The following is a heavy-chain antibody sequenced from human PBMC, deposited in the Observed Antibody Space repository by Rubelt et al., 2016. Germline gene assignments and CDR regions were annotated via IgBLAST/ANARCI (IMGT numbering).Heavy chain of an antibody. CDR2: INHSGRT. CDR3: ARRVDGDCTTFSCCIDF. V-gene: IGHV4-34*01. D-gene: IGHD2/OR15-2a*01. J-gene: IGHJ4*02. Sequence: QVQLQQWGAGLLKPSETLSLTCAVYGGSFSGYYWSWIRQPPGKGLEWSGEINHSGRTNYNPSLKSRVTISVDKSKNQVSLKLGFVTAADTAVYFCARRVDGDCTTFSCCIDFCGQGTLVTVSS. CDR1: GGSFSGYY.